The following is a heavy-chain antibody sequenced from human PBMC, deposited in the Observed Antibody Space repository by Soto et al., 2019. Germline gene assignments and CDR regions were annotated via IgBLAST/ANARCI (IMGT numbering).Heavy chain of an antibody. D-gene: IGHD6-6*01. J-gene: IGHJ6*02. V-gene: IGHV1-18*04. CDR2: ISAYNGNT. CDR1: GYTFTSYG. CDR3: ARKRGSSGYYYYYGMDV. Sequence: QVQLVQSGAEVKKPGASVKVSCKASGYTFTSYGISWVRQAPGQGREWMGWISAYNGNTNYAQKLQGRVTMTKDTSTSTAYMELRSLRSDDTAVYYCARKRGSSGYYYYYGMDVWGQGTTVTVSS.